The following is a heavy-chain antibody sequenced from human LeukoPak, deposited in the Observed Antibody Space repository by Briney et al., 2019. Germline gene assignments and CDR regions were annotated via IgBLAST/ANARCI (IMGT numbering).Heavy chain of an antibody. CDR1: AFTFSSYW. CDR3: ARDYYSYSRGSWAFDI. D-gene: IGHD3-22*01. CDR2: IDQDGSEK. Sequence: GGSLRLSCAASAFTFSSYWMSWVRQAPGNGLEWVANIDQDGSEKYYVESMKGRITISRDTAKNSLYQQMNSLRAEDTAVYYCARDYYSYSRGSWAFDIWGQGTMVTVSS. J-gene: IGHJ3*02. V-gene: IGHV3-7*03.